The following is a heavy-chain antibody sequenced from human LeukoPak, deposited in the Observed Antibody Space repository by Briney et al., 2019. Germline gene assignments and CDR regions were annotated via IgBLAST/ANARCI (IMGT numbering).Heavy chain of an antibody. CDR3: ARGRTYYDILTGYSSPPDLVDY. CDR2: IGTAGDT. J-gene: IGHJ4*02. V-gene: IGHV3-13*01. D-gene: IGHD3-9*01. Sequence: TGGSLRLSCAASGFTFSSYDMHWVRQATGKGLEWVSAIGTAGDTYYPGSVKGRFTISRENAKNSLYLQMNSLRAGDTAVYYCARGRTYYDILTGYSSPPDLVDYWGQGTLVTVSS. CDR1: GFTFSSYD.